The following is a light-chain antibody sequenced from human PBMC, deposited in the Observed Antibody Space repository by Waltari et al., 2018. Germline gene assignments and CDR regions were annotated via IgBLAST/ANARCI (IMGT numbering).Light chain of an antibody. CDR1: QSVSGT. J-gene: IGKJ1*01. Sequence: RAALSCRASQSVSGTLAWYQQKPGQAPKLLIYGASIRATGNPDRFTGSGSGRDFSLTISSLEPEDFAIYFCQHYVRLPATFGQGTKVEIK. CDR2: GAS. V-gene: IGKV3-20*01. CDR3: QHYVRLPAT.